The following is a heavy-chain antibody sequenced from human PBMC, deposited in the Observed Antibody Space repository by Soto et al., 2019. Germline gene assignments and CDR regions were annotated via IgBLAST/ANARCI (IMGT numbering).Heavy chain of an antibody. CDR2: INHSGST. D-gene: IGHD6-13*01. CDR1: GGSFSGYY. V-gene: IGHV4-34*01. CDR3: ARVIAAAGTLGHWFDP. J-gene: IGHJ5*02. Sequence: QVQLQQWGAGLLKPSETLSLTCAVYGGSFSGYYWSWIRQPPGKGLEWIGEINHSGSTNYNPSLKSRVTISVDTSKNQFSLKLSSGPAADTAVYCCARVIAAAGTLGHWFDPWGQGTLVTVSS.